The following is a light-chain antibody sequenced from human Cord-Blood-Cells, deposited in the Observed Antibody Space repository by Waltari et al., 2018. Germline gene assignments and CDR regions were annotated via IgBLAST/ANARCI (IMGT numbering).Light chain of an antibody. CDR3: QQSYSTPYT. CDR1: QSISSY. J-gene: IGKJ2*01. V-gene: IGKV1-39*01. CDR2: AAS. Sequence: DIQMTQSPSSLSASVGDRVTITCRASQSISSYLNWYQQKPGKAPKLLVYAASSLQRGVPSRFSGRGSVTDFTLTISSLQPEDFATYYCQQSYSTPYTFGQGTKLEIK.